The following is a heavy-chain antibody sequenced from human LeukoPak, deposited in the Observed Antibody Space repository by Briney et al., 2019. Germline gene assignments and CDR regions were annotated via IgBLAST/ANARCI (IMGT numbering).Heavy chain of an antibody. Sequence: GGSLRLSCAASRFPFSSYWMHWVRQVPGKGLLWVSRINSDGSATIYADSVRGRFTISRDNAKNTLYLQMSGLRVEDTAVYHCASDSPYYGMDVWGQGTTVTVSS. CDR3: ASDSPYYGMDV. CDR2: INSDGSAT. J-gene: IGHJ6*02. CDR1: RFPFSSYW. V-gene: IGHV3-74*01.